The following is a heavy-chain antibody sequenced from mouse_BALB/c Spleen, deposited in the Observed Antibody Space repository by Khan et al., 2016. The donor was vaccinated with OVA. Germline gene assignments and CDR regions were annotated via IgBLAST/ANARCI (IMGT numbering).Heavy chain of an antibody. J-gene: IGHJ4*01. D-gene: IGHD2-4*01. CDR1: GFSLTGYG. CDR2: IWGDGST. V-gene: IGHV2-6-7*01. CDR3: AREIYYDYAYYYAMDY. Sequence: VELVESGPGLVAPSQSLSITCTVSGFSLTGYGVNWVRQPPGKGLEWLGMIWGDGSTDYNSALKSRLSISKDNSKSQVFLKMNSLHTDVTARYYCAREIYYDYAYYYAMDYWGQGTSVTVSS.